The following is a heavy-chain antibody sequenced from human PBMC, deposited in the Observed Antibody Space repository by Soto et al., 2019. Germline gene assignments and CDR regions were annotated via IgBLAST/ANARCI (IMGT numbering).Heavy chain of an antibody. V-gene: IGHV4-31*03. CDR2: IYYSGST. D-gene: IGHD3-3*01. CDR1: GGSISSGAYY. CDR3: ASSDFWSGYYPSYYYYGMDV. J-gene: IGHJ6*02. Sequence: PSETLSLTCTVSGGSISSGAYYWSWVRQHPGKGLEWIGFIYYSGSTYYNPSLKSRVTISVDTSKNQFSLKLSSVTAADTAVYYCASSDFWSGYYPSYYYYGMDVWGQGTTVTVSS.